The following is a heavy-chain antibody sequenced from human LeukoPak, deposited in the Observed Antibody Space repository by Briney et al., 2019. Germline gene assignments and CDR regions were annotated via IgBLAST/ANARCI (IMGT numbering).Heavy chain of an antibody. J-gene: IGHJ2*01. CDR2: ITPSLNIA. Sequence: GASVKVSCKASGYTFTSYGISWVRQAPGQGLEWMGRITPSLNIADYTQRFQDRVTITADTSTSTVYMELSSLRSEDTAVYYCARGNGDYGGRLGGYFDLWGRGTLVTVSS. CDR1: GYTFTSYG. D-gene: IGHD4-17*01. V-gene: IGHV1-69*04. CDR3: ARGNGDYGGRLGGYFDL.